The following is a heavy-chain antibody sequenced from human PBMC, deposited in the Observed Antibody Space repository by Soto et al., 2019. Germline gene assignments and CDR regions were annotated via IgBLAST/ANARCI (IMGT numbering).Heavy chain of an antibody. CDR2: ISYRGTT. Sequence: PSETLSLTCTVSGGSISSNYWSWIRQPPGKGLDWIGYISYRGTTNYNASLKSRLTLSIDTSKNQFSLNLNSVTAADTAVYYCTRDSNMDVWGQGTTVTVSS. CDR3: TRDSNMDV. V-gene: IGHV4-59*01. J-gene: IGHJ6*02. CDR1: GGSISSNY.